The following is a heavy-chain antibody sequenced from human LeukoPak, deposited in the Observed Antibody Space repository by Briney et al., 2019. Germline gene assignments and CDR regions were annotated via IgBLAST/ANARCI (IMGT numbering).Heavy chain of an antibody. V-gene: IGHV3-74*01. CDR1: GFTFSSYW. D-gene: IGHD4-23*01. Sequence: GGSLRLSCAASGFTFSSYWMHWVRQAPGKGLVWVSRISSDVSSTSYADSVKGRFTISRDNAKNTLNLQMNSLRAEDTAVYYCARVSYGGNSAILDYWGQGTLVTVSS. J-gene: IGHJ4*02. CDR2: ISSDVSST. CDR3: ARVSYGGNSAILDY.